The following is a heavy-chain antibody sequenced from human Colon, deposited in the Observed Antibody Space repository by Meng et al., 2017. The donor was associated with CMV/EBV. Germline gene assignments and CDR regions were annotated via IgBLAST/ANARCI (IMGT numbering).Heavy chain of an antibody. CDR1: GYTFTTYP. J-gene: IGHJ4*02. CDR3: ARDLNDPARGNY. V-gene: IGHV7-4-1*02. D-gene: IGHD2-8*01. CDR2: INANTGNP. Sequence: CKASGYTFTTYPMDWVRQGTGQGLAWMGWINANTGNPTYAQGFTGRFVFSLDTSLSTAYLQISSLKAEDAAVYYCARDLNDPARGNYWGQGTLVTVFS.